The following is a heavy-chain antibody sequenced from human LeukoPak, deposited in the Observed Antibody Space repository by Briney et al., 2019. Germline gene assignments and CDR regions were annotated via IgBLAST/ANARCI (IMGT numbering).Heavy chain of an antibody. CDR1: GFTFNSYS. CDR2: ITSSSSYI. J-gene: IGHJ4*02. Sequence: GGSLRLSCAASGFTFNSYSMNWVRQAPGKGLEWVSSITSSSSYINYADSVKGRFTISRDNAKNSLYLQMNSLRAEDTAVYYCSRINYGGNSGYHFDSRGQGTLVTVSS. V-gene: IGHV3-21*04. CDR3: SRINYGGNSGYHFDS. D-gene: IGHD4-23*01.